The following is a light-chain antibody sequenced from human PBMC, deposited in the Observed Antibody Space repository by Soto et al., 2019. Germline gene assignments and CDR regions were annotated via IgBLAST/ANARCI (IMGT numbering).Light chain of an antibody. J-gene: IGKJ1*01. V-gene: IGKV3-20*01. CDR2: GAS. CDR1: QSVSSSY. CDR3: QQYGSSTT. Sequence: EIVLTQSPGTLSLSPGERATLSCRASQSVSSSYLAWYQQKPGQAPRLLIYGASSRATGIPDRFSGSVSGTEFTLTISRLEPVDFAVDYCQQYGSSTTFGQVTQVEIK.